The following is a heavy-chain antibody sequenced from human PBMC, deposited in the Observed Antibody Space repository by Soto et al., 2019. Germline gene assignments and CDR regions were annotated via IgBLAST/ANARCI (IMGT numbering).Heavy chain of an antibody. CDR2: MSHSGGT. D-gene: IGHD1-1*01. J-gene: IGHJ3*02. V-gene: IGHV4-34*01. Sequence: QVQLQQWGAGLLKPSETLSLTCAVYGGFVSSGSYYWSWIRQPPGKGLEWIGEMSHSGGTHFNLSLKSRVTMSVDTSKNQFSLKMSSVTAADTALYYWSRGERGTATTVVDAFDIWGPGTMVTVSS. CDR1: GGFVSSGSYY. CDR3: SRGERGTATTVVDAFDI.